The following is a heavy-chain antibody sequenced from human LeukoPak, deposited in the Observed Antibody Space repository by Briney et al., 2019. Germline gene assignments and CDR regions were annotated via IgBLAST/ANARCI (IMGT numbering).Heavy chain of an antibody. CDR3: ARDPDIVVVPAAMVGSFDY. V-gene: IGHV3-30*04. Sequence: PGRSLRLSCAASGFTFGSYAMHWVRQAPGKGLEWVAVISYDGSNKYYADSVKGRFTISRDNSKNTLYLQMNSLRAEDTAVYYCARDPDIVVVPAAMVGSFDYWGQGTLVTVSS. D-gene: IGHD2-2*01. CDR1: GFTFGSYA. CDR2: ISYDGSNK. J-gene: IGHJ4*02.